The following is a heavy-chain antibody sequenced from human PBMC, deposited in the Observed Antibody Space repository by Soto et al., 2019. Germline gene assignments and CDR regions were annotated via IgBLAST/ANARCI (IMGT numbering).Heavy chain of an antibody. V-gene: IGHV1-18*01. CDR3: ARDLGYCRSGTCSREWFDP. CDR1: GYTFTTHG. J-gene: IGHJ5*02. CDR2: VRGDNGHT. Sequence: QVQLVQSGAEVKKPGASVKVSCKASGYTFTTHGISWVRQVPGQGLEWMGWVRGDNGHTNYAQSLQGRVTMTTDTSTNTAYMELRSLRSDDTAVYYGARDLGYCRSGTCSREWFDPWGQGTLVTVSS. D-gene: IGHD2-15*01.